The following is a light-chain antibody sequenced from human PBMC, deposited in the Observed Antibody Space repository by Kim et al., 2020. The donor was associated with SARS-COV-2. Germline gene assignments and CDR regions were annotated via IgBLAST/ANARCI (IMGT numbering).Light chain of an antibody. CDR2: DVN. J-gene: IGLJ1*01. Sequence: PGQSATISCTGTSTGGGGYNFASRYQQRPGKAPQLIIYDVNKRPSGVPDRFSGSKSANTASLTISGLQAEDEADYFCCSYSGNYVFGTGTKVTVL. CDR1: STGGGGYNF. CDR3: CSYSGNYV. V-gene: IGLV2-11*03.